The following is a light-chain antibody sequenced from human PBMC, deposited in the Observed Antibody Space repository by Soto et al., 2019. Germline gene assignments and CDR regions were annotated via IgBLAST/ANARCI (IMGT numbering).Light chain of an antibody. CDR3: SSFTDTGTVM. V-gene: IGLV2-14*03. CDR1: SSDVGAYHS. CDR2: DVS. J-gene: IGLJ3*02. Sequence: QSALTQPASVSGSPGQSFTIPCTGSSSDVGAYHSVSWYQQHPGKAPKLIIFDVSNRPSGVSNRFSGSKSGNTASLTIYGLQAEDEADYYCSSFTDTGTVMFGGGTKLTVL.